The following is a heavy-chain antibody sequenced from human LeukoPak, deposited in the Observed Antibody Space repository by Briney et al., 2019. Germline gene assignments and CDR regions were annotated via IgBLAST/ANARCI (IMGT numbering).Heavy chain of an antibody. CDR2: MNPSSGNT. CDR1: GYTFTSYD. J-gene: IGHJ5*02. Sequence: ASGTVSCTASGYTFTSYDVNWVRQATGQGREWMGWMNPSSGNTGFGQKFQGRVSLTRDTSTSTAYMELSSLRSDDTAVYYCTRGPSGYGLGWFDPWGQGTLVTVSS. CDR3: TRGPSGYGLGWFDP. D-gene: IGHD5-12*01. V-gene: IGHV1-8*01.